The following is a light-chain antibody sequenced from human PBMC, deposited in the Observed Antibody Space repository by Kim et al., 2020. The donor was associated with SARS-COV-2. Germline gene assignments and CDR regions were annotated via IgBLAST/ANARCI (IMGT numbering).Light chain of an antibody. J-gene: IGLJ3*02. CDR1: GSNLGNNG. V-gene: IGLV1-36*01. CDR3: STWDDSLNGWV. Sequence: RRVTISSSGSGSNLGNNGMSWYRQFPGKAPELLLYNNDLLLSGVSDRFSGSKSGTSASLAISGLESEDEANYYCSTWDDSLNGWVFGGGTQLTVL. CDR2: NND.